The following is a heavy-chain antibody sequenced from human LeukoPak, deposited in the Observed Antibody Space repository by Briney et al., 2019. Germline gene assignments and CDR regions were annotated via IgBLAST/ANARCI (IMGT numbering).Heavy chain of an antibody. J-gene: IGHJ1*01. CDR1: GFTFSNYA. Sequence: GSLRLSCAASGFTFSNYAMTWVRQAPGKGLEWIGEINHSGSTNYNPSLKSRVTISVDTSKNQFSLKLSSVTAADTAVYYCARHYYDSSGYYTEYFQHWGQGTLVTVSS. D-gene: IGHD3-22*01. CDR2: INHSGST. CDR3: ARHYYDSSGYYTEYFQH. V-gene: IGHV4-34*01.